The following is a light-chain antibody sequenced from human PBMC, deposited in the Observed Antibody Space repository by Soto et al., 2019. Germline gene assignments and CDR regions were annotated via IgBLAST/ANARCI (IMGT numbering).Light chain of an antibody. CDR3: QHYNSYSEA. V-gene: IGKV1-5*03. Sequence: DIQMTQSPSTLSGSVGDRVTITCRASQTISSWLAWYQQKPGKAPMLLIYKASTLKSGVPSRFSGSGSGTESTITISSLQPDDVATDYRQHYNSYSEAFGQGTKVELK. J-gene: IGKJ1*01. CDR2: KAS. CDR1: QTISSW.